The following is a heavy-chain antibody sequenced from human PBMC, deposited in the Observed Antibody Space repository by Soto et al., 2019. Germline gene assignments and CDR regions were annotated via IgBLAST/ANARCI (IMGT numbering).Heavy chain of an antibody. CDR2: MSYDGTTK. D-gene: IGHD3-22*01. Sequence: QVQLVESGGDVVQPRRSLRLSCLTSGFIFSSYSLHWVRQAPGKGLEWLTFMSYDGTTKYYADSVRGRFNVSRDNSKNTLYLQMNSLRPEDTAVYYCARDAYDDPPGYFQHWGQGTLVSVSS. J-gene: IGHJ1*01. V-gene: IGHV3-30-3*01. CDR1: GFIFSSYS. CDR3: ARDAYDDPPGYFQH.